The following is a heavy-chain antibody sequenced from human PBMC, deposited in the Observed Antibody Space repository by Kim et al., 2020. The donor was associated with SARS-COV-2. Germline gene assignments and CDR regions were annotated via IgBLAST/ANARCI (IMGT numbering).Heavy chain of an antibody. CDR2: IYYSGST. CDR1: GGSISSYY. V-gene: IGHV4-59*01. CDR3: ARDLGATDY. Sequence: SETLSLTCTVSGGSISSYYWSWIRQPPGKGLEWIGYIYYSGSTNYNPSLKSRVTISVDTSKNQFSLELSSVTAADTAVYYCARDLGATDYWGQGTLVTVSS. D-gene: IGHD1-26*01. J-gene: IGHJ4*02.